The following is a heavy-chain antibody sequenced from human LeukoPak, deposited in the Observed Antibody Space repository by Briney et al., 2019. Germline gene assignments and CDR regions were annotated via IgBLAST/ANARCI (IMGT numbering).Heavy chain of an antibody. D-gene: IGHD3-22*01. CDR3: SRGRSGFGMDV. J-gene: IGHJ6*02. CDR1: GFTVSSNY. CDR2: ISSSSSYI. V-gene: IGHV3-21*01. Sequence: PGGPLRLSCAASGFTVSSNYMSWVRQAPGKGLEWVSSISSSSSYIYYADSVKGRFTISRDNAKNSLYLQMNSLRAEDTAVYYCSRGRSGFGMDVWGQGTTVTVSS.